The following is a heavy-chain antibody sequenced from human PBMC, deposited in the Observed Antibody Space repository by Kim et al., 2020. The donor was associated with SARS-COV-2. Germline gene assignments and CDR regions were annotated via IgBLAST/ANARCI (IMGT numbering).Heavy chain of an antibody. J-gene: IGHJ4*02. D-gene: IGHD6-19*01. V-gene: IGHV1-2*06. CDR2: INPNSGGT. Sequence: ASVKVSCKASGYTFTGYYMHWVRQAPGQGLEWMGRINPNSGGTNYAQKFQGRVTMTRDTSISTAYMELSRLRSDDTAVYYFARETMRYSSGWYVDWGQGTLVTVSS. CDR1: GYTFTGYY. CDR3: ARETMRYSSGWYVD.